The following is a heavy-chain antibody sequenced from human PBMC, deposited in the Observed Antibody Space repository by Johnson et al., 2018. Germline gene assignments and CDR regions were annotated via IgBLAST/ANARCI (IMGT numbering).Heavy chain of an antibody. Sequence: VQLQESGGGLVQPGGSLRLSCAGSGFSFSDHYLDWVRQTPGKGLEWVGRSKNPPNVYNTQYAAYVSGTFTISTDDSRNSLDLHITDLKIEDTAVYFCAKRITLARGSGDVWGQGTTVTVSS. CDR3: AKRITLARGSGDV. V-gene: IGHV3-72*01. CDR2: SKNPPNVYNT. J-gene: IGHJ6*02. CDR1: GFSFSDHY. D-gene: IGHD3-10*01.